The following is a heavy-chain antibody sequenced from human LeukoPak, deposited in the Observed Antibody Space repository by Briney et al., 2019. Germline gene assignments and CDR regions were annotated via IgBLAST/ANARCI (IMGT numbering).Heavy chain of an antibody. CDR2: ISSTSSPI. J-gene: IGHJ4*02. CDR3: ARSPYFYDSSGLHFDY. V-gene: IGHV3-48*01. Sequence: SGGSLRLSCVASGFTFSSYSMNWVRQAPGKGLEWVSHISSTSSPIYYWDSVKGRFTISRDNAKNSLYLQMNSLRAEDTAVYYCARSPYFYDSSGLHFDYWGQGILVTVSS. CDR1: GFTFSSYS. D-gene: IGHD3-22*01.